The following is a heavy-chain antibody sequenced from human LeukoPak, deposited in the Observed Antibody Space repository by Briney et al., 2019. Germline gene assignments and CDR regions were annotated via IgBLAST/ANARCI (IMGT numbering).Heavy chain of an antibody. D-gene: IGHD3-22*01. V-gene: IGHV3-53*01. J-gene: IGHJ2*01. Sequence: PGGSLRLSCAASGFTVSSNYMNWVRQAPGRGLEWVSVIHNTGNTYYSDSVKGRFTISRDSSKNTLYLQMNSLRAEDMAVYYCARVLLDSSGNQYWYYDLWGRGTLVTVSS. CDR3: ARVLLDSSGNQYWYYDL. CDR2: IHNTGNT. CDR1: GFTVSSNY.